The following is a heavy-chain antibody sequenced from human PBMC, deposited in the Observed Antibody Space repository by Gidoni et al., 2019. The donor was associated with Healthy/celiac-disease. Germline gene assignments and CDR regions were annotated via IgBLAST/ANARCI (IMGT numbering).Heavy chain of an antibody. V-gene: IGHV4-34*01. J-gene: IGHJ4*02. Sequence: QVQLQQWGAGLLKPSETLSLTCAVYGGSFSGSYWSWIRQPPGKGLEWLGEINHSGSTNYNPSLKSRVTISVDTSKNQFSLKLSSVTAADTAVYYCARGLICSGGSCLDYWGQGTLVTVSS. D-gene: IGHD2-15*01. CDR3: ARGLICSGGSCLDY. CDR1: GGSFSGSY. CDR2: INHSGST.